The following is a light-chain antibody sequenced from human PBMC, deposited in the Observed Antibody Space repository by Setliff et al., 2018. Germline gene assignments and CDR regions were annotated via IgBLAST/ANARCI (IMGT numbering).Light chain of an antibody. CDR1: NIGDKS. Sequence: SYELTQPPPESVAPGKTARITCGGHNIGDKSVHWYQQKPGQAPVLVVYDDSDRPSGIPGRFSGSNSGNTATLTISRVEAGDEADYYCQVWDPASDHRVFGTGTKSPS. J-gene: IGLJ1*01. CDR3: QVWDPASDHRV. V-gene: IGLV3-21*03. CDR2: DDS.